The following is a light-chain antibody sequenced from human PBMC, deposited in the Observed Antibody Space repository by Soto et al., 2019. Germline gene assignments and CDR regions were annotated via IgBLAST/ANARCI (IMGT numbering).Light chain of an antibody. V-gene: IGKV3-20*01. CDR1: QSVISSY. CDR2: GTS. J-gene: IGKJ1*01. Sequence: EIVLTQSPGTLSLSPGERATLSCRASQSVISSYLAWYQQKPGQPPRLLIYGTSSRATGIPDRFSGSGSGTDFTLTISRLEPEDFEVYYCYQYGTPQRTFGQGTKVEIK. CDR3: YQYGTPQRT.